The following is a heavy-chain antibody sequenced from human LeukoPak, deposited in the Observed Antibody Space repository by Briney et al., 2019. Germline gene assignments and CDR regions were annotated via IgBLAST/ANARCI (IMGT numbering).Heavy chain of an antibody. CDR2: IYYSGST. V-gene: IGHV4-59*01. Sequence: SETLSLTCTVSGGSISSYYWSWIRQPPGKGLEWIGYIYYSGSTNYNPSLKSRVTISVDTSKNQFSLKLSSVTAADTAVYYCARSLSSSWYVVWFDPWGQGTLVTVSS. CDR1: GGSISSYY. J-gene: IGHJ5*02. D-gene: IGHD6-13*01. CDR3: ARSLSSSWYVVWFDP.